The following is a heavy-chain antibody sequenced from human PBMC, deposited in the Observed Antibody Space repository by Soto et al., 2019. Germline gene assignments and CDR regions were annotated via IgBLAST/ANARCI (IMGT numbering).Heavy chain of an antibody. V-gene: IGHV5-10-1*01. J-gene: IGHJ5*02. Sequence: PGESLKISCTGFGYTFTTFWISWVRQMPGRGLEWMGRIDPRDSYTKYSPSFEGHVIISVDQSTRTAYLQWGSLKASDTAMYYCARLYCSSSTCDSWFDPWGQGTLVTVSS. CDR1: GYTFTTFW. CDR3: ARLYCSSSTCDSWFDP. CDR2: IDPRDSYT. D-gene: IGHD2-2*01.